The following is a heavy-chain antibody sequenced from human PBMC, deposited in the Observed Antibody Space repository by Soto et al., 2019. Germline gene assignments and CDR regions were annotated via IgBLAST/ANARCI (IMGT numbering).Heavy chain of an antibody. J-gene: IGHJ4*02. D-gene: IGHD6-13*01. V-gene: IGHV3-7*03. CDR1: GLTFSRYY. Sequence: EVQVVESGGAVVQPGGSLGLSCTVSGLTFSRYYMNWVRQAPGTGLEWVANINQDGSEIHYVDSVKGRFTISRDNAKNSLFLQMSSLKVDDTAIYYGTRGSITPADDYWGQGTLVSVSS. CDR3: TRGSITPADDY. CDR2: INQDGSEI.